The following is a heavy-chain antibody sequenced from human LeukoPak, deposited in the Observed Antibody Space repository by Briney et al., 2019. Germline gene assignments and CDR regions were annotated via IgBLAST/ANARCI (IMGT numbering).Heavy chain of an antibody. CDR1: GFTVSSNY. J-gene: IGHJ1*01. CDR3: ARDDSSGYYSYEYFQH. Sequence: GGSLRLSCAASGFTVSSNYMSWVRQAPGKGLEWVAVISFDGSNKYYADSVKGRFTISRDNSKNTLYLQMNSLRAEDTAVYYCARDDSSGYYSYEYFQHWGQGTLVTVSS. CDR2: ISFDGSNK. D-gene: IGHD3-22*01. V-gene: IGHV3-30-3*01.